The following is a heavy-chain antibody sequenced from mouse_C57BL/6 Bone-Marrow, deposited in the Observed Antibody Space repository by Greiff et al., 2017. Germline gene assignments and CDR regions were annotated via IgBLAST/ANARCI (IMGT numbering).Heavy chain of an antibody. V-gene: IGHV5-12*01. Sequence: EVKLVESGGGLVQPGGSLKLSCAASGFTFSDYYMYWVRQTPEKRLEWVAYISNGGGSTYYPDTVKGRFTISRDNAKNTLYRQMSRLKSEDTAMYYCARHYYGSSPYYYAMDYWGQGTSVTVSS. CDR1: GFTFSDYY. J-gene: IGHJ4*01. CDR3: ARHYYGSSPYYYAMDY. D-gene: IGHD1-1*01. CDR2: ISNGGGST.